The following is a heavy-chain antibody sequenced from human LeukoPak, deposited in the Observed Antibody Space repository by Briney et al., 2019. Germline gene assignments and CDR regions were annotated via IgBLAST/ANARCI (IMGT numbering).Heavy chain of an antibody. Sequence: GVSLRLSCAASGFSFSSHAMHWVRQAPGKGLEYVSAISSNGGRTYYANSVKGRFTISRDNSKNTLYLQMGSLRAEDMAVYYCARQAPTLRNYFDYWGQGTLVTVSS. J-gene: IGHJ4*02. CDR3: ARQAPTLRNYFDY. CDR2: ISSNGGRT. V-gene: IGHV3-64*01. CDR1: GFSFSSHA.